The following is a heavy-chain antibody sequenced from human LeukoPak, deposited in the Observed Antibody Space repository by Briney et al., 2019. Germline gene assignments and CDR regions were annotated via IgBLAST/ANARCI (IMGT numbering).Heavy chain of an antibody. V-gene: IGHV3-20*01. J-gene: IGHJ6*03. CDR2: INWNGGST. CDR1: GFTFDDYG. Sequence: GGSLRLSCAASGFTFDDYGMSWVRQAPGKGLEWVSGINWNGGSTGYADSVKGRFTISRDNAKNSLYLQMNSLRAEDTALYHCARGDCSGGSCYRNYYYMDVWGKGTTVTISS. D-gene: IGHD2-15*01. CDR3: ARGDCSGGSCYRNYYYMDV.